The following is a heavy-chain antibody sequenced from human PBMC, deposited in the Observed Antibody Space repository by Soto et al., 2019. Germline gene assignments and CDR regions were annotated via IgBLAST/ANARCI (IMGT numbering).Heavy chain of an antibody. CDR2: IYYSGST. CDR3: ARDRGGSYTTINWFDP. V-gene: IGHV4-61*01. Sequence: QVQLQESGPGLVKPSETLSLTCTVSGGSVSSGSYYWSWIRQPPGKGLEWIGYIYYSGSTNYNPSLKSRVTISVDTSKNQFSLKLSSVTAADTAVYYCARDRGGSYTTINWFDPWGQGTLVTVSS. D-gene: IGHD2-15*01. CDR1: GGSVSSGSYY. J-gene: IGHJ5*02.